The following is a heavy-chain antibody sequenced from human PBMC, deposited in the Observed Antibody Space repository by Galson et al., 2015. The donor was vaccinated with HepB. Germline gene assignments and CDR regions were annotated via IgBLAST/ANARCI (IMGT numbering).Heavy chain of an antibody. CDR1: GFTFSNHG. CDR3: ARDGGGNFHDVFDI. Sequence: SLRLSCAASGFTFSNHGMHWVRQAPGRGLEWVTFIWYDGSNKDYADSVKGRFTISRDNSKNTLYLQMNGLRAEDTAVYYCARDGGGNFHDVFDIWGQGTMVTVSS. D-gene: IGHD4-23*01. V-gene: IGHV3-33*01. CDR2: IWYDGSNK. J-gene: IGHJ3*02.